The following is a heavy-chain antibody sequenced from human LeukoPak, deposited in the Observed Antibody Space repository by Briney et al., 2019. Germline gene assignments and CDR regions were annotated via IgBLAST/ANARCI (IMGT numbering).Heavy chain of an antibody. J-gene: IGHJ6*02. V-gene: IGHV3-23*01. CDR3: AKDWRYHYYYYYGMDV. D-gene: IGHD1-14*01. CDR2: ISGSGGST. Sequence: PGGSLRLSCAASGFTFSSYAMSWVRQAPGKGLEWVSAISGSGGSTYYADSVKGRFTISRDNSKNTLYLQMNSLRAEDTAVYYCAKDWRYHYYYYYGMDVWGQGTTVTVSS. CDR1: GFTFSSYA.